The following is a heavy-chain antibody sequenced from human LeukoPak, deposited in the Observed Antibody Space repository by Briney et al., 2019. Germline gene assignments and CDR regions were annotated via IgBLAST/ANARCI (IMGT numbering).Heavy chain of an antibody. CDR3: ARDGPAAYA. V-gene: IGHV7-4-1*02. D-gene: IGHD3-16*01. CDR1: GYTFTNYA. CDR2: INTNTGNP. J-gene: IGHJ4*02. Sequence: ASVNVSCKASGYTFTNYAMNWVRQAPGQGLEWMGWINTNTGNPTYAQDFTGRFVFSFDTPINTAYLQISSLKAEDTAIYYCARDGPAAYAWGQGTLVTVSS.